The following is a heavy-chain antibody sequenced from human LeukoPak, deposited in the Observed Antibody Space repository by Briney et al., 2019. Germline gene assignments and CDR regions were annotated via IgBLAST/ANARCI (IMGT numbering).Heavy chain of an antibody. Sequence: GGSLRLSCAASGFTVSSNYMSWVRQAPGKGLEWVSVIYSGGSTYYADSVKGRFTISRDNSKNTLYLQMNSLRAEDTAVYYCAKEGIAAPFDYWGQGTLVTVSS. D-gene: IGHD6-6*01. J-gene: IGHJ4*02. CDR1: GFTVSSNY. V-gene: IGHV3-53*05. CDR2: IYSGGST. CDR3: AKEGIAAPFDY.